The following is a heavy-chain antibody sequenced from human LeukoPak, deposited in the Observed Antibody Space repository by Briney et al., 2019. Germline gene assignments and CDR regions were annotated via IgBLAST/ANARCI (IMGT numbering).Heavy chain of an antibody. CDR3: AKDHMGILGATTSHFDY. D-gene: IGHD1-26*01. Sequence: SETLSLTCAVYGGSFSGYYWSWIRQPPGKGLEWIGEINHSGSTNSNPSLRSRVIISGDTSNNQFSLKLSSVTAEDTAFYDCAKDHMGILGATTSHFDYWGQGTLVTVSS. J-gene: IGHJ4*02. CDR2: INHSGST. V-gene: IGHV4-34*01. CDR1: GGSFSGYY.